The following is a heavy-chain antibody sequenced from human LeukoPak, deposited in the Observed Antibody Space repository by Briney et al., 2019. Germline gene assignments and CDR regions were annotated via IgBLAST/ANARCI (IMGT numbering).Heavy chain of an antibody. CDR1: GFTFSRYG. CDR2: ISWNSGSI. D-gene: IGHD1-26*01. CDR3: AKDIGELRYLGYFDY. V-gene: IGHV3-9*01. J-gene: IGHJ4*02. Sequence: GGSLRLSCAASGFTFSRYGMSWVRQAPGTGLEWVSGISWNSGSIGYADSVKGRFTISRDNAKNSLYLQMNSLRAEDTALYYCAKDIGELRYLGYFDYWGQGTLVTVSS.